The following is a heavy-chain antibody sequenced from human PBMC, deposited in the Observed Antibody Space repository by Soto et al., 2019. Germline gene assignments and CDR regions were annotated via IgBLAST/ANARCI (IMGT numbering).Heavy chain of an antibody. Sequence: QVQLQESGPGLVKPSETLSLTCTVSGGSVSSGSYCWSWIRQPPGKGREWIGYIYYSGSTNYNPSLKSRVTISVDTSKNQFSLKLSSVTAADTAVYYCARVAYGDYADAFDYWGQGTLVTVSS. CDR1: GGSVSSGSYC. V-gene: IGHV4-61*01. J-gene: IGHJ4*02. D-gene: IGHD4-17*01. CDR2: IYYSGST. CDR3: ARVAYGDYADAFDY.